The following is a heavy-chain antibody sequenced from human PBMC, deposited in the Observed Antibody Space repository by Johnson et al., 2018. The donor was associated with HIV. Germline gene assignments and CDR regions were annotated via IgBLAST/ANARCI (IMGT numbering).Heavy chain of an antibody. CDR3: AKDRGELLSPDAFDI. Sequence: GFTFSSYGMHWVRQAPGKGLEWVAIIWYDGSNKYYADSVKGRFTISRDNSKNTLYLQMNSLRTEDTAVYYCAKDRGELLSPDAFDIWGQGTMVTVSS. D-gene: IGHD1-26*01. J-gene: IGHJ3*02. CDR1: GFTFSSYG. CDR2: IWYDGSNK. V-gene: IGHV3-33*06.